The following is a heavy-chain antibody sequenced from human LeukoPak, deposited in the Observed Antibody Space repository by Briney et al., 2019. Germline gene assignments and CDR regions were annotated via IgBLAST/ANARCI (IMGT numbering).Heavy chain of an antibody. CDR3: TTGGRSGLYCSGGSCYY. J-gene: IGHJ4*02. D-gene: IGHD2-15*01. V-gene: IGHV3-15*01. CDR1: GFTFSSYA. CDR2: IKSKTDGGTT. Sequence: PGGSLRLSCAASGFTFSSYAMHWVRQAPGKGLEWVGRIKSKTDGGTTDYAAPVKGRFTISRDDSKNTLYLQMNSLKTEDTAVYYCTTGGRSGLYCSGGSCYYWGQGTLVTVSS.